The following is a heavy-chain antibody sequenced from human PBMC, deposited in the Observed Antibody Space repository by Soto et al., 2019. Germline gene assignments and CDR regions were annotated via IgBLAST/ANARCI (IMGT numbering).Heavy chain of an antibody. D-gene: IGHD2-21*02. CDR3: ARGLSFRGDFDV. J-gene: IGHJ3*01. Sequence: HLQESGPGLVKPSGTLSLTCDVSGGSISSSSWWTWVRQSPGKGLEWIGEIYHAGSPNYTPSLRSRDTILADKSKNHFSLRLTSVTAADTAIYYCARGLSFRGDFDVWGKGTTVTASS. CDR1: GGSISSSSW. CDR2: IYHAGSP. V-gene: IGHV4-4*02.